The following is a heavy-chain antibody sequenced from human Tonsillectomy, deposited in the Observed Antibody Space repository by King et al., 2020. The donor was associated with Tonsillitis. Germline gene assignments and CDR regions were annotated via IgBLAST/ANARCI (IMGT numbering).Heavy chain of an antibody. J-gene: IGHJ5*02. D-gene: IGHD5-18*01. CDR1: GFTFSSYW. Sequence: VQLVESGGGLVQPGGSLRLSCAGSGFTFSSYWMHWVRQAPGKGLVWVSRINSDGSTTSNADSVKGRFTISRDNAKNTLYLQMNSLRAEDTAVYYCTRGGSGFSYHWGQGPLVTVSS. V-gene: IGHV3-74*01. CDR2: INSDGSTT. CDR3: TRGGSGFSYH.